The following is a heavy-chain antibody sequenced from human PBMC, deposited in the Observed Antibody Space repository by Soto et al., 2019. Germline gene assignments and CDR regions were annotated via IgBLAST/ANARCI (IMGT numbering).Heavy chain of an antibody. CDR2: INPNSGGT. CDR3: ARDHGGPLRYFDWPDY. J-gene: IGHJ4*02. CDR1: GYTFTGYY. Sequence: ASVKVSCKASGYTFTGYYMHWVRQATGQGLEWMGWINPNSGGTNYAQKFQGRVTMTRDTSISTAYMELSRLRSDDTAVYYCARDHGGPLRYFDWPDYWGQGTLVTVSS. V-gene: IGHV1-2*02. D-gene: IGHD3-9*01.